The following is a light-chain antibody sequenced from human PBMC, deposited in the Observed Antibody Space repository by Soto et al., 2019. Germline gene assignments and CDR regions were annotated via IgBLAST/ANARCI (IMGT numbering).Light chain of an antibody. J-gene: IGLJ3*02. Sequence: QSVLTQPPSVSAAPGQTVTISCSGGTSNIGHNYVSWYQQLPGTAPTLLLYGNDKRPSGIPDRFSGSKSGTSATLAITGLQTGDEADYYCATWDTNLSAVFGGGTKLTGL. V-gene: IGLV1-51*01. CDR3: ATWDTNLSAV. CDR2: GND. CDR1: TSNIGHNY.